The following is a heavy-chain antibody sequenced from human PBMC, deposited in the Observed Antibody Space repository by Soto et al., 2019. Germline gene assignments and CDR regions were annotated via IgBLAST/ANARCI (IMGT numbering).Heavy chain of an antibody. CDR1: GGSFSGYY. J-gene: IGHJ6*03. CDR3: ARGRRRTTISVYYYMHV. Sequence: QVQLQQWGAGLLKPSETLSLTCAVYGGSFSGYYWSWIRQPPGKGLEWIGEINHSVSTNYNPSLKSRVTISVDTHKNQFSLKLSSVTAADTAVYYCARGRRRTTISVYYYMHVWGKGPTVTVSS. V-gene: IGHV4-34*01. D-gene: IGHD3-3*01. CDR2: INHSVST.